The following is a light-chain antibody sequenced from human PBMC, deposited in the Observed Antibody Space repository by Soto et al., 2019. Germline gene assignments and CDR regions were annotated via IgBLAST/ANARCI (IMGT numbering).Light chain of an antibody. Sequence: QSVLTQPPSASGTPGQRVTISCSGSSSNIGSNTVNWYQQLPGTAPKLLIYDDDQRPSGVPDRFSGSKSGTSASLAISGLQSDDEADYYCATWDDSLIRVVFGGGAKLTVL. CDR2: DDD. CDR3: ATWDDSLIRVV. J-gene: IGLJ2*01. V-gene: IGLV1-44*01. CDR1: SSNIGSNT.